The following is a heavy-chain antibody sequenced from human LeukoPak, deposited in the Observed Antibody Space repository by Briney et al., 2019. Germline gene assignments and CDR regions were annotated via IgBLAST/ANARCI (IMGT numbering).Heavy chain of an antibody. Sequence: PSETLSLTCTVSGGSISSNSYYWGWIRQPPGKGLKWIGSIYYSGSTYYNPSLKSRVTISVDTSKNQFSLKLNSVTAADTAVYYCARQTWGGRYYDSREYYFDYWGQGTLVTVSS. D-gene: IGHD3-22*01. CDR1: GGSISSNSYY. J-gene: IGHJ4*02. CDR3: ARQTWGGRYYDSREYYFDY. V-gene: IGHV4-39*01. CDR2: IYYSGST.